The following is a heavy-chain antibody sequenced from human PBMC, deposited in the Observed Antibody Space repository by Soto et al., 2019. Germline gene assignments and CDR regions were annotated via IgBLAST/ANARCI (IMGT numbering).Heavy chain of an antibody. CDR1: GYSFTSYW. Sequence: PGESLKISCKGSGYSFTSYWISWVRQMPGKGLEWMGRIDPSDSYTNYSPSFQGHVTISADKSISTAYLQWSSLKASDTAMYYCARLSLLWFGELLRGGMDVWGQGTTVTAP. CDR2: IDPSDSYT. D-gene: IGHD3-10*01. V-gene: IGHV5-10-1*01. CDR3: ARLSLLWFGELLRGGMDV. J-gene: IGHJ6*02.